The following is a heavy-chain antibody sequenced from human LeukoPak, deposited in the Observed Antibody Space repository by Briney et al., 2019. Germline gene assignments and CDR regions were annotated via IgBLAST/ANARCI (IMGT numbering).Heavy chain of an antibody. CDR2: ISYDGSNK. J-gene: IGHJ6*02. CDR3: ATHYYDRMYDYYYYGMDV. CDR1: GFTFSSYG. V-gene: IGHV3-30*03. Sequence: GRSLRLSCAASGFTFSSYGMHWVRQAPGKGLEWVAVISYDGSNKYYADSVKGRFTISRDNSKNTLYLQMNSLRAEDTAVYYCATHYYDRMYDYYYYGMDVWGQGTTVTVSS. D-gene: IGHD3-22*01.